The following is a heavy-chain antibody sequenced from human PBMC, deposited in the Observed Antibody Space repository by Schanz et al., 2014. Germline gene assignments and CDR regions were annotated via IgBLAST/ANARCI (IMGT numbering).Heavy chain of an antibody. CDR3: ARGEANWGQY. CDR1: GYTYTTYA. V-gene: IGHV7-4-1*02. CDR2: INTNTGNP. D-gene: IGHD7-27*01. J-gene: IGHJ4*02. Sequence: QVQLVQSGSELKKPGASVKVSCKASGYTYTTYAMNWVRQAPGQGLEWMGWINTNTGNPTYAQGFTGRFVFSLDTSVSPAYLQISFLKADDTAVFFCARGEANWGQYWGQGTLVTVSS.